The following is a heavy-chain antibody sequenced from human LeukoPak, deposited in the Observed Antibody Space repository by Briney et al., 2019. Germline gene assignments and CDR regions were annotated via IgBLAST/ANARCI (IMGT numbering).Heavy chain of an antibody. V-gene: IGHV4-39*01. CDR1: GGSIRSSYYY. CDR2: IYDSGST. Sequence: PSETLSLTCTVPGGSIRSSYYYWGWIRQPPGKGLEWIGSIYDSGSTYYNPSLKSRVTISVDTSKNQFSLKLNSVTAADTAVYYCARPRGRAGYYFDYWGQGTLVTVSS. CDR3: ARPRGRAGYYFDY. J-gene: IGHJ4*02. D-gene: IGHD3-10*01.